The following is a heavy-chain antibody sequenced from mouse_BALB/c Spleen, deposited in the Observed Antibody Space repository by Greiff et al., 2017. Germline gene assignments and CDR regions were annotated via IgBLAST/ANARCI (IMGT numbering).Heavy chain of an antibody. Sequence: DVHLVESGGGLVQPGGSRKLSCAASGFTFSSFGMHWVRQAPEKGLEWVAYISSGSSTIYYADTVKGRFTISRDNPKNTLFLQMTSLRSEDTAMYYCARSGSYYGSSYAMDYWGQGTSVTVSS. CDR2: ISSGSSTI. V-gene: IGHV5-17*02. CDR1: GFTFSSFG. CDR3: ARSGSYYGSSYAMDY. D-gene: IGHD1-1*01. J-gene: IGHJ4*01.